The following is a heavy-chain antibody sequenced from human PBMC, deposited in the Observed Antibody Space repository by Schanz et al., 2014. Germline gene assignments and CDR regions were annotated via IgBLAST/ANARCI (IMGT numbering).Heavy chain of an antibody. CDR1: GYAFTTYG. Sequence: QVQLVQSGAEVKKPGASVRVSCKVSGYAFTTYGISWVRQAPGQGPEWMGRIVPIAGITNYAQRFQGRVTITADKSSDTAYMELSSLRSEDTAVHYCARGRGFYDYWGQGTLVTVSS. V-gene: IGHV1-69*04. D-gene: IGHD3-10*01. J-gene: IGHJ4*02. CDR3: ARGRGFYDY. CDR2: IVPIAGIT.